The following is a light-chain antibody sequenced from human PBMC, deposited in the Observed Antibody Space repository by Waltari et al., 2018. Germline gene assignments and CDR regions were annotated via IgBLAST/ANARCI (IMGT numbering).Light chain of an antibody. CDR1: SSYVGAYTS. J-gene: IGLJ2*01. CDR2: SVS. V-gene: IGLV2-14*03. CDR3: SSYISSSTLEL. Sequence: QSALTQPASVSGSPGQSIPISCTGTSSYVGAYTSVSWYQQHPGKAPKLMIFSVSNRPSGVSNRFSGSKSGNTASLTISGLQAEDEADYYCSSYISSSTLELFGGGTSLTVL.